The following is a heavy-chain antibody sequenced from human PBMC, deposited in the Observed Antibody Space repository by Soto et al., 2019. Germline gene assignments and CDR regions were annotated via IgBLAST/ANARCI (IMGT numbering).Heavy chain of an antibody. CDR2: TSYDGSNK. CDR3: ARWGTTGGLDV. J-gene: IGHJ4*02. V-gene: IGHV3-30*19. D-gene: IGHD3-16*01. Sequence: QVQLVESGGGVVQPGTSLRLSCVGSGFTFRSYVIHWVRQAPGKGLEWVALTSYDGSNKYYDDSVKGRFTISRDNSRNTVDLQMDSLSLEDTALYYCARWGTTGGLDVWGQGTLVSVSS. CDR1: GFTFRSYV.